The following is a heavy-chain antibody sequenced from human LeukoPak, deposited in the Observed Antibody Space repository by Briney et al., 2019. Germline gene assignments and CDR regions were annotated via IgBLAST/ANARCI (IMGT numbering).Heavy chain of an antibody. V-gene: IGHV4-59*01. CDR2: IYYSGST. D-gene: IGHD4-11*01. CDR3: ASVNSLTTTVTTGVWFDP. CDR1: GGSISSYY. Sequence: PSETLSLTCTVSGGSISSYYWRWIRQPPGKGLEWIGYIYYSGSTNYNPSLKSRVTISVDTSKNQFSLKLSSVTAADTAVYYCASVNSLTTTVTTGVWFDPWGQGTLVTVSS. J-gene: IGHJ5*02.